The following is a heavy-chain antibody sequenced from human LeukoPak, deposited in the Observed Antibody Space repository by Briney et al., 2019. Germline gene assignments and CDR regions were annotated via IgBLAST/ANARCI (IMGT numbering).Heavy chain of an antibody. CDR3: ASGAGWESGY. V-gene: IGHV3-7*01. J-gene: IGHJ4*02. Sequence: GGSLRLSCAVSGSTSSRNFMSWVRQTPEKGLEWVANIDQDGSEKNYVDSVKGRFTISRDNAKNSLFLQMNSLRAEDTAIYYCASGAGWESGYWGQGTLVSVSS. CDR2: IDQDGSEK. CDR1: GSTSSRNF. D-gene: IGHD1-26*01.